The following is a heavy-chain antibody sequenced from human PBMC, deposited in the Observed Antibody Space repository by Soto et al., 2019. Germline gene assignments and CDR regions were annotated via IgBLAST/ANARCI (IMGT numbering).Heavy chain of an antibody. CDR3: ARDRNRGYSYAVKDYYYYGMDV. CDR1: GYTFTSYY. D-gene: IGHD5-18*01. J-gene: IGHJ6*02. Sequence: GASVKVSCKASGYTFTSYYMHWVRQAPGQGLEWMGIINPSGGSTSYAQKFQGRVTMTRDTSTSTVYMELSSLRSEDTAVYYCARDRNRGYSYAVKDYYYYGMDVWGQGTKVTVSS. V-gene: IGHV1-46*01. CDR2: INPSGGST.